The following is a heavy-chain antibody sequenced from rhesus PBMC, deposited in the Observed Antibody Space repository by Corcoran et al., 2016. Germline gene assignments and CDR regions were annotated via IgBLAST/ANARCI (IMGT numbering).Heavy chain of an antibody. V-gene: IGHV4S10*01. D-gene: IGHD3-3*01. CDR1: GGSISDSYR. CDR3: ASPTLWTGYYYFDY. Sequence: QVQLQESGPGVVKPSETLSLTCAVSGGSISDSYRWSWIRQPPGKGLEWIGYIYGSSTHTNYNPSLKCRVTISKDTSKSKFALKLSSVTAADTAVYYCASPTLWTGYYYFDYWGQGVLVTVSS. CDR2: IYGSSTHT. J-gene: IGHJ4*01.